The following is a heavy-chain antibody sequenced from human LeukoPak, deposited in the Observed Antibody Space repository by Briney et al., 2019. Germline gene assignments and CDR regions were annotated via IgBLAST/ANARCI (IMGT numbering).Heavy chain of an antibody. CDR2: ISSSSSYI. J-gene: IGHJ4*02. V-gene: IGHV3-21*01. CDR3: ARDLSSGIGNYFDY. CDR1: GFNFSSYR. D-gene: IGHD3-22*01. Sequence: GGSLRLSCAASGFNFSSYRMNWFRQAPGKGLEWVSCISSSSSYIYYADSVKGRFTISRDTAKNLLYLQMNSLRAEDTAVYYCARDLSSGIGNYFDYWGQGTLVTVSS.